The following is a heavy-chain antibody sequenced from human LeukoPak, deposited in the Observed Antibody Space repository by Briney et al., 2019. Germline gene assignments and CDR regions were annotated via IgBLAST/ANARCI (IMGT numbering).Heavy chain of an antibody. V-gene: IGHV4-34*01. D-gene: IGHD5/OR15-5a*01. J-gene: IGHJ3*02. CDR2: INHSGST. Sequence: SETLSLTCAVYGGSFSGYYWSWIRQPPGKGLEWIGEINHSGSTNYNPSLKSRVTISVDKSKNQFSLKLSSVTAADTAVYYCASISTARAFDIWGQGTMVTVSS. CDR1: GGSFSGYY. CDR3: ASISTARAFDI.